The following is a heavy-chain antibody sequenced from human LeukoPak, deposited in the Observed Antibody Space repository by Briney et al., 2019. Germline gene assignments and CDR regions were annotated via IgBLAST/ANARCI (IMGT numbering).Heavy chain of an antibody. D-gene: IGHD4-17*01. CDR1: GFTFSSYA. CDR3: ARDLAPVTYAPGY. V-gene: IGHV3-23*01. CDR2: ISGSGGST. Sequence: GGSLRLSCAASGFTFSSYAMSWVRQAPGKGLEWVSAISGSGGSTYYADSVKGRFTISRDNAKNSLYLQMNSLRAEDTAVYYCARDLAPVTYAPGYWGQGTLVTVSS. J-gene: IGHJ4*02.